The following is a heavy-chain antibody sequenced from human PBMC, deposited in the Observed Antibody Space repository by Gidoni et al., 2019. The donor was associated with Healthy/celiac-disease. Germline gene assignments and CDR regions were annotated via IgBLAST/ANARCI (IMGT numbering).Heavy chain of an antibody. D-gene: IGHD3-9*01. J-gene: IGHJ5*02. CDR3: ARVRWINGYFDWFVLDP. V-gene: IGHV4-30-4*01. CDR1: GGPISSGDYY. Sequence: QVQLQESGPGLVKPSQTLSLPCTVSGGPISSGDYYWSWIRQPPGKGLEWIGYIYYSGSTYYNPSLKSRVTISVDTSKNQFSLKLSSVTAADTAVYYCARVRWINGYFDWFVLDPWGQGTLVTVSS. CDR2: IYYSGST.